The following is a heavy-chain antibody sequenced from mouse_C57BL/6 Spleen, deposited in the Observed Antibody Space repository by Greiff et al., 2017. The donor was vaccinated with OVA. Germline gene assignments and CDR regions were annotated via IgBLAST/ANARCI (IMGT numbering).Heavy chain of an antibody. V-gene: IGHV5-6*01. CDR2: ISSGGSYT. D-gene: IGHD1-2*01. Sequence: EVKLMESGGDLVKPGGSLKLSCAASGFTFSSYGMSWVRQTPDKRLEWVATISSGGSYTYYPDSVKGRFTISRDNAKNTLYLQMSSLKSEDTAMYYCARHRATANYYAMDYWGQGTSVTVSS. CDR1: GFTFSSYG. J-gene: IGHJ4*01. CDR3: ARHRATANYYAMDY.